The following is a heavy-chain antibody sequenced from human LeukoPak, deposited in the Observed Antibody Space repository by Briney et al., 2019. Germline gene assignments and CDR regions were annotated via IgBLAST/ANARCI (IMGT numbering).Heavy chain of an antibody. CDR3: ATTVAGVREHAY. J-gene: IGHJ4*02. CDR2: IYTSGST. D-gene: IGHD6-19*01. Sequence: PSETLSLTCTVSGASISSGSYYWSWIRQPAGKGLEWIGCIYTSGSTNYNPSLRSRVTVSLDTSMNQFSLNLRSVTAADTAVYYCATTVAGVREHAYWGQGTLVTVSS. V-gene: IGHV4-61*02. CDR1: GASISSGSYY.